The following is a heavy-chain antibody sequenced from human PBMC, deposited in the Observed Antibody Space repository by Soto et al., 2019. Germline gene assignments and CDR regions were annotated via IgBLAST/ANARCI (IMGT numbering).Heavy chain of an antibody. V-gene: IGHV3-30-3*01. D-gene: IGHD6-19*01. CDR1: GFTFSSYA. CDR3: ARGRRAVAGTFDY. J-gene: IGHJ4*02. Sequence: GGSLRLSCAASGFTFSSYAMHWVRQAPGKGLEWVAVISYDGSNKYYADSVKGRFTISRDNSKNTLYLQMNSLRAEDTAVYYCARGRRAVAGTFDYWGQGTLVTVSS. CDR2: ISYDGSNK.